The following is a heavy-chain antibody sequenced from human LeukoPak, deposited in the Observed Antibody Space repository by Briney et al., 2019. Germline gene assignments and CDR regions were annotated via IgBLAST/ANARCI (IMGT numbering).Heavy chain of an antibody. D-gene: IGHD1-26*01. V-gene: IGHV4-34*01. Sequence: SETLSLTCAVYGGSFSGYYWSWIRQPPGKVLEWIGEINHSGSTNYNPSLKSRVTISVDTSKNQFSLKLSSVTAADTAVYYCARGGRILATMNRYSGSYARFVWFDPWGQGTLVTVSS. CDR2: INHSGST. CDR1: GGSFSGYY. J-gene: IGHJ5*02. CDR3: ARGGRILATMNRYSGSYARFVWFDP.